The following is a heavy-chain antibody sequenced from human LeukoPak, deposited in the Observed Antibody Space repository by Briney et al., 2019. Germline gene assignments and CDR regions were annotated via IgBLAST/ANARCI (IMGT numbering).Heavy chain of an antibody. V-gene: IGHV3-30*01. CDR2: ISYDGSNK. Sequence: PGGTLTLSCAASGVTFSSYAMHWVRQAPGKGLEWVAVISYDGSNKYYADSVKGRFTISRDNSMNMLYLQMNSLRAEETAVYYCARDGVAAAGADDYYDYYYMDVWGKGTTVTVS. CDR3: ARDGVAAAGADDYYDYYYMDV. J-gene: IGHJ6*03. D-gene: IGHD6-13*01. CDR1: GVTFSSYA.